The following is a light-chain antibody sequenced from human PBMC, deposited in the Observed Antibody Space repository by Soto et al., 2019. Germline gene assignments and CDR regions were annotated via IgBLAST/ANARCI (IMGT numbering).Light chain of an antibody. V-gene: IGLV1-51*01. CDR3: GSWDSSLSAYV. CDR1: SSNIGGNS. CDR2: DDN. J-gene: IGLJ1*01. Sequence: QSVLTQPPSVSAAPGQKVTISCSGSSSNIGGNSVSWYQQLPGTAPKLLIYDDNKRPSGIPDRFSGSKSGTSTTLGVTGFQTGDEADYYCGSWDSSLSAYVFGTGTKV.